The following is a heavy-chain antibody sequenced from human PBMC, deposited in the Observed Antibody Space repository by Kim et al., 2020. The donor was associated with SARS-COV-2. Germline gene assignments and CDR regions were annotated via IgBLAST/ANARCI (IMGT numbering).Heavy chain of an antibody. V-gene: IGHV3-30*04. CDR1: GFTFSSYA. Sequence: GGSLRLSCVASGFTFSSYAMHWVRQAPGKGLEWVAVISYDGSNKYYADSVKGRFTISRDNSKNTLYLQMNSLRAEDTAVYYCARARVGSYSSPFDYWGQGTLVTVSS. J-gene: IGHJ4*02. D-gene: IGHD6-13*01. CDR3: ARARVGSYSSPFDY. CDR2: ISYDGSNK.